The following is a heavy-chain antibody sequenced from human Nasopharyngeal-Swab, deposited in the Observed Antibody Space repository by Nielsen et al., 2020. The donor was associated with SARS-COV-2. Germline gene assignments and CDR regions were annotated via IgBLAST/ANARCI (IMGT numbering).Heavy chain of an antibody. CDR3: ARVTGYYYYYMDV. D-gene: IGHD3-9*01. Sequence: WIRQPPGKRLEWIGEINHSGSTNYNPSLKSRVTISVDTSKNQFSLKLSSVTAADTAVYYCARVTGYYYYYMDVWGKGTTVTVSS. J-gene: IGHJ6*03. V-gene: IGHV4-34*01. CDR2: INHSGST.